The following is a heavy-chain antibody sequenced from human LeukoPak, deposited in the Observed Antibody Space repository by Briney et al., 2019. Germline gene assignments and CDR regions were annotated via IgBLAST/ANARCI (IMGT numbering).Heavy chain of an antibody. J-gene: IGHJ3*02. Sequence: ASVKVSCTASGYTFTGYYMHWVRQAPGQGLEWMGWISAYNGNTNYAQKLQGRVTMTTDTSTSTAYMELRSLRSEDTAVYYCARVRGYCRGDSCSDAFDIWGQGTMVTVFS. CDR3: ARVRGYCRGDSCSDAFDI. V-gene: IGHV1-18*04. D-gene: IGHD2-15*01. CDR1: GYTFTGYY. CDR2: ISAYNGNT.